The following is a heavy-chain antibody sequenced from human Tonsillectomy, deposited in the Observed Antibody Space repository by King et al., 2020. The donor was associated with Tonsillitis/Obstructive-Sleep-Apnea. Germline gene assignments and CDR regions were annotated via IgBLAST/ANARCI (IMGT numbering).Heavy chain of an antibody. CDR2: ISSSSSSI. CDR1: GCTFSSYS. Sequence: QLVQSGGGLVKPGGSLRLSCAASGCTFSSYSMNLVRQAPGEGLGGVSSISSSSSSIYYANPGKGRFTISRDKAKNPQYLQMNSLGAEDTGVYYCARGGVGWYCSSTSCYRGGEFDYWGQGTLVTVSS. D-gene: IGHD2-2*02. CDR3: ARGGVGWYCSSTSCYRGGEFDY. J-gene: IGHJ4*02. V-gene: IGHV3-21*01.